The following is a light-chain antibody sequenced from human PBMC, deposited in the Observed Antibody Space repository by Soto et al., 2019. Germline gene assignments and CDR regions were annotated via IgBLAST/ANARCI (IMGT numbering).Light chain of an antibody. J-gene: IGLJ1*01. Sequence: QSALTQPASVSGSRGQSITISCTGTSSDVGGSNYVSWFQQHPGKAPKLIIYEVNNRPSGVPYRFSGSKSGNTASLTISGLQTEDEADYFCGSSTISNTLRYVFGSATKLTVL. V-gene: IGLV2-14*01. CDR3: GSSTISNTLRYV. CDR2: EVN. CDR1: SSDVGGSNY.